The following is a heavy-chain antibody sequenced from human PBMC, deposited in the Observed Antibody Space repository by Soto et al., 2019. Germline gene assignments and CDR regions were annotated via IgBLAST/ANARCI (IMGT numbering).Heavy chain of an antibody. CDR3: ARRSRSHAPTTWYGMDV. CDR2: ISAYNGNT. V-gene: IGHV1-18*01. D-gene: IGHD6-6*01. Sequence: QVQLLQSGAEVKKPGASVKVSCKASGYTFTSYGISWVRQAPGQGLEWMGWISAYNGNTNYAQKLQGRVTMTTDTSTSTAYMELRSLRSYDTAVYYCARRSRSHAPTTWYGMDVWGQGTTVTFSS. J-gene: IGHJ6*02. CDR1: GYTFTSYG.